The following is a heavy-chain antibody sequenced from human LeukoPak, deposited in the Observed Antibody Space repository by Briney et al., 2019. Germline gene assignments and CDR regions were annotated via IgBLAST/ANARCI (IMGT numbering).Heavy chain of an antibody. CDR1: GFTFDDYG. D-gene: IGHD2-15*01. Sequence: GGSLRLSCAASGFTFDDYGMSWVRQAPGKGLEWVSGINWTGGSTGYADSVKGRFTISRDNAKNSLYLQMNSLRAEDTALYYCAREEVGYYYYYMDVWGKGTTVTVSS. V-gene: IGHV3-20*04. CDR2: INWTGGST. CDR3: AREEVGYYYYYMDV. J-gene: IGHJ6*03.